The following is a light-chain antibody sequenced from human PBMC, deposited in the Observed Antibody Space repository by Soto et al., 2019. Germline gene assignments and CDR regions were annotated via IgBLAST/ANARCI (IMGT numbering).Light chain of an antibody. Sequence: EIVLTQSPGTLSVSPGERATLSCRASQTVGSCLAWYQQKPGQAPRLLIYGASTRATGIPARFSGSGSGTESNLTLSSLQSEAFAISYCQQYDIWHPYTFGQGTKVDIK. J-gene: IGKJ2*01. CDR3: QQYDIWHPYT. CDR2: GAS. CDR1: QTVGSC. V-gene: IGKV3-15*01.